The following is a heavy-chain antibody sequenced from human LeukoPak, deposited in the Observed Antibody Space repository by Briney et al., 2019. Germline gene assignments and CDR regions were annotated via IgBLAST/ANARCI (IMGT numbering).Heavy chain of an antibody. Sequence: GGSLRLSCAASGFTFSSYGMHWVRQAPGKGLEWVAVIWYDGSNKYYADSVKGRFTISRDNSKNTLYLQMNSLRAEDTAVYYCARDKGTFAFDIWGQGTMVTVSS. CDR3: ARDKGTFAFDI. V-gene: IGHV3-33*01. J-gene: IGHJ3*02. CDR2: IWYDGSNK. D-gene: IGHD3-10*01. CDR1: GFTFSSYG.